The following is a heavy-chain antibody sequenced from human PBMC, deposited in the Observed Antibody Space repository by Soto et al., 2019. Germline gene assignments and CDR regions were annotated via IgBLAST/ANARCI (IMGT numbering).Heavy chain of an antibody. J-gene: IGHJ4*02. CDR1: GYTFTGYY. D-gene: IGHD6-13*01. Sequence: ASVKVSCKASGYTFTGYYMHWVRQAPGQGLEWMGWINPNSGGTNYAQKFQGWVTMTRDTSISTAYMELSRLRSDDTAVYYCARARDSSSWDLDYWGQGPLVTVSS. CDR2: INPNSGGT. V-gene: IGHV1-2*04. CDR3: ARARDSSSWDLDY.